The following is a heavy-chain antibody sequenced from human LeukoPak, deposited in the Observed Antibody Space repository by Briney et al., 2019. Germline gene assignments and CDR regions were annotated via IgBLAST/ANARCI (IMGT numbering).Heavy chain of an antibody. J-gene: IGHJ4*02. Sequence: PSETLSLTCTVSGGSISSSSYYWGWIRQPPGKGLEWVGSIYYSGSTYYNPSLKSRVTISVDTSKNQFSLKLSSVTAADTAVYYCARQDTYSSGWYRPFDYWGQGTLVTVSS. CDR3: ARQDTYSSGWYRPFDY. CDR1: GGSISSSSYY. V-gene: IGHV4-39*01. D-gene: IGHD6-19*01. CDR2: IYYSGST.